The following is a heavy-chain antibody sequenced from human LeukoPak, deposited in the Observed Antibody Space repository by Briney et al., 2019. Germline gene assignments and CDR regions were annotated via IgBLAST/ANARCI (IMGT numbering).Heavy chain of an antibody. CDR3: ARAPYYDSCGYHDY. J-gene: IGHJ4*02. V-gene: IGHV3-21*01. Sequence: PGGSLRLSCAASGFTFSSYTMNWVRQAPGKGLEWVSSISSSTTYMYYADSVKGRFTISRDNAENSLYLQMNSLRAEDTAVYYCARAPYYDSCGYHDYWGQGTLVAVSS. D-gene: IGHD3-22*01. CDR2: ISSSTTYM. CDR1: GFTFSSYT.